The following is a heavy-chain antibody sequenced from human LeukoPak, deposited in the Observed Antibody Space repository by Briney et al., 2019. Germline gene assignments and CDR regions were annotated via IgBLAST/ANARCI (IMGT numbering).Heavy chain of an antibody. J-gene: IGHJ4*02. CDR1: GYTFTSYY. CDR2: INPSGGST. Sequence: GASVRVSCKASGYTFTSYYMHWVRQAPGQGLEWMGIINPSGGSTSYAQKFQGRVTMTRDMSTSTVYMELSSLRSEDTAVYYCARVNSYDFWSGQPFFDYWGQGTLVTVSS. V-gene: IGHV1-46*01. D-gene: IGHD3-3*01. CDR3: ARVNSYDFWSGQPFFDY.